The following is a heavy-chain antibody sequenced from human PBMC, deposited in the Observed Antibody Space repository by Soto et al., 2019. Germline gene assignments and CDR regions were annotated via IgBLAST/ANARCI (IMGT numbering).Heavy chain of an antibody. Sequence: EVQLVESGGGLVQPGGSLRLSCAASGFTFRSYEMSWVRQAPGKGLEWVSYITSDGSTIYYADSVKGRFTISRDNAMNSLYLQMNSLRAEDTAVYYCTTLVAEHWGQGTLVTVSS. CDR3: TTLVAEH. CDR2: ITSDGSTI. J-gene: IGHJ1*01. V-gene: IGHV3-48*03. CDR1: GFTFRSYE. D-gene: IGHD6-13*01.